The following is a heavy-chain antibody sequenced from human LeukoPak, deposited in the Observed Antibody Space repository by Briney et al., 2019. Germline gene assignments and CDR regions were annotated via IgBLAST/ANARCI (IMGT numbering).Heavy chain of an antibody. D-gene: IGHD5-12*01. Sequence: PGGSLRLSCGVSGFTFDDYAMHWVRQVPGKGLEWVSGINWNSDSIGYADSVKGRFTTSRDNAKNSLYLQMNSLRAEDTAFYYCAINGGGDSGYGNFDYWGQGTLVTVSS. CDR3: AINGGGDSGYGNFDY. J-gene: IGHJ4*02. CDR1: GFTFDDYA. CDR2: INWNSDSI. V-gene: IGHV3-9*01.